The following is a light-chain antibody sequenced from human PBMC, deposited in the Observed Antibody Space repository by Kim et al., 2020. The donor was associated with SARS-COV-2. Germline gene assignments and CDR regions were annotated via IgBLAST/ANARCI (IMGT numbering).Light chain of an antibody. V-gene: IGKV1-27*01. CDR1: QGITNY. CDR2: DAS. J-gene: IGKJ1*01. CDR3: QKYNSAPWT. Sequence: DIQMTQSPSSLSASVGDRVTITCRASQGITNYLAWYQQKPGKVPKLLIYDASTLQSGVPSRFSGSGSGTDFTLTISSLKPEDVATYYCQKYNSAPWTFGQGTKVDIK.